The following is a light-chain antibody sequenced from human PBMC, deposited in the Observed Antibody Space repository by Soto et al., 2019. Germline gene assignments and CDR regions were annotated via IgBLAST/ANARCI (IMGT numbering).Light chain of an antibody. CDR2: VAS. CDR1: QSISRY. Sequence: DIQMYQSPSSLSAYVGDRVTITCRASQSISRYLNWYQQKPGKAPNLLIYVASSLQSEVPSRFSGSGSGTDFTLTITSLQPEDFATYYCQQSYGTPITFGQGTRLEIK. CDR3: QQSYGTPIT. V-gene: IGKV1-39*01. J-gene: IGKJ5*01.